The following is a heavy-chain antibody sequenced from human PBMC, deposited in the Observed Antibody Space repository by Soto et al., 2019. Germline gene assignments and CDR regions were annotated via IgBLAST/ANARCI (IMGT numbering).Heavy chain of an antibody. CDR3: ARAAPYYHDSSATKLSYGMDV. V-gene: IGHV4-59*01. Sequence: SETPSLTGTFSGGSISRDDCSWIRQPPGKGREWSGYGYYIGRTNYNPSLKSRVTISVETSKHRFSLPLSSVTCAATAASYCARAAPYYHDSSATKLSYGMDVWGQGTMVTVSS. D-gene: IGHD3-22*01. CDR2: GYYIGRT. J-gene: IGHJ6*02. CDR1: GGSISRDD.